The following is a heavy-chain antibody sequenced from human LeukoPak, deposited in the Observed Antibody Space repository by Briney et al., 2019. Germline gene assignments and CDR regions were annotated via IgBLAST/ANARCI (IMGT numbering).Heavy chain of an antibody. CDR3: ARSSRRVVAACDY. CDR2: INPNSGGT. D-gene: IGHD2-15*01. Sequence: ASVKVSCKASGYTFTGYYMHWVRQAPGQGLEWMGWINPNSGGTNYAQKFQGRVTMTRDTSISTAYMELSRLRSDDTAVYYCARSSRRVVAACDYCGQGTLVTVSS. J-gene: IGHJ4*02. V-gene: IGHV1-2*02. CDR1: GYTFTGYY.